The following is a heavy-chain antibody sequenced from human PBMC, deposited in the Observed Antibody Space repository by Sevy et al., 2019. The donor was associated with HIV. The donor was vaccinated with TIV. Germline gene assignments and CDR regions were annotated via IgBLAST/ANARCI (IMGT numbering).Heavy chain of an antibody. Sequence: GGSLRLSCAASGFTFDDYGMSWVRQAPGKGLEWVSGINWNGGSTGYADSVKGRFTISRDNAKNSLYLQMNSLRAEDLDLYYCARGYGDYDGGDYWGQGTLVTVSS. D-gene: IGHD4-17*01. CDR3: ARGYGDYDGGDY. CDR2: INWNGGST. V-gene: IGHV3-20*04. CDR1: GFTFDDYG. J-gene: IGHJ4*02.